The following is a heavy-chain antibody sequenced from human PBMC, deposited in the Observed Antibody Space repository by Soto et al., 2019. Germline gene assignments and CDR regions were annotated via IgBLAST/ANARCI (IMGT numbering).Heavy chain of an antibody. CDR2: IYYTGIT. J-gene: IGHJ5*02. Sequence: TLSLTCTVSGGSVSGVDYFWSWIRQSPGKGLEWIGYIYYTGITHLNPSLKSRLTMAVDTSKNEFSLKLTSVSAADTAVYFCAREERKGIISWFDPWGQGTPVTVSS. V-gene: IGHV4-30-4*01. D-gene: IGHD2-21*01. CDR1: GGSVSGVDYF. CDR3: AREERKGIISWFDP.